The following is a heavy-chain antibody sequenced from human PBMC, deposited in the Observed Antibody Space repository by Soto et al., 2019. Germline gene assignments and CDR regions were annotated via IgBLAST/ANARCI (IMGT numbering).Heavy chain of an antibody. CDR2: IYYSGST. Sequence: SETLSLTCTVSGGSISSSSYYWGWIRQPPGKGLEWIGSIYYSGSTYYNPSLKSRVTISVDTSKNQFSLKLSSATAADTAVYYCARHAYSDYGDSHTAYNWFDPWGQGTLVTVSS. D-gene: IGHD4-17*01. CDR1: GGSISSSSYY. CDR3: ARHAYSDYGDSHTAYNWFDP. V-gene: IGHV4-39*01. J-gene: IGHJ5*02.